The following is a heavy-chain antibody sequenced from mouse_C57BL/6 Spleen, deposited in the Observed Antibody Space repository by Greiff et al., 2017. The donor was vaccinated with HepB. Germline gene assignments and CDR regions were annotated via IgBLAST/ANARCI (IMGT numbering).Heavy chain of an antibody. CDR2: IYPGDGDT. D-gene: IGHD2-5*01. V-gene: IGHV1-82*01. CDR3: ARSSNYEDYAMDY. CDR1: GYAFSSSW. Sequence: VQLQQSGPELVKPGASVKISCKASGYAFSSSWMNWVKQRPGKGLEWIGRIYPGDGDTNYNGKFKGKATLTADKSSSTAYMQLSSLTSEDSAVYFCARSSNYEDYAMDYWGQGTSVTVSS. J-gene: IGHJ4*01.